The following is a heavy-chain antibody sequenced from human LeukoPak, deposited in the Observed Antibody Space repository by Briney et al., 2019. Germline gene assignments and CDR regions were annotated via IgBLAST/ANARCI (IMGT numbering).Heavy chain of an antibody. CDR1: GFTFDDYA. J-gene: IGHJ3*02. Sequence: GRSLRLSCAASGFTFDDYAMHWVRQAPGKGLEWVSGISWNSGSIGYADSVKGRFTISRDNAKNSLYLQMNSLRAVDTALYYCAKGGGNMVRDAFDIWGQGTMVTVSS. D-gene: IGHD3-10*01. CDR2: ISWNSGSI. V-gene: IGHV3-9*01. CDR3: AKGGGNMVRDAFDI.